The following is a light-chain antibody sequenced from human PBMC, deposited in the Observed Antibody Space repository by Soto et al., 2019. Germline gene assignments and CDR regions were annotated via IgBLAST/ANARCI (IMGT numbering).Light chain of an antibody. CDR2: DAS. V-gene: IGKV1-39*01. CDR3: QQSYSTRWT. Sequence: DIQMTQSPSTLSASVGDRVTITCRASQSINSWLAWYQQKPGKAPQILIYDASTLKSGVPSRFSGSGSGTDFTLTISSLQPEDFATYYCQQSYSTRWTFGQGTKVEIK. CDR1: QSINSW. J-gene: IGKJ1*01.